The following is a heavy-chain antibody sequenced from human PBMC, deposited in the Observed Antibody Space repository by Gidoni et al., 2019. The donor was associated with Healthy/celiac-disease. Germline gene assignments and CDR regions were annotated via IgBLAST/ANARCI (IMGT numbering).Heavy chain of an antibody. CDR3: AKDRGLTRGVVIINAFDI. V-gene: IGHV3-23*01. D-gene: IGHD3-3*01. CDR1: GFAFSSSA. J-gene: IGHJ3*02. CDR2: IGGSGGST. Sequence: EVQLLESGGGLVQPGGCLRLSCAASGFAFSSSAMSWVRQAPGKGLEWVSGIGGSGGSTYFADSVKGRFTISRDNSKNTLYLQMNSLRAEDTAVYYCAKDRGLTRGVVIINAFDIWGQGTMVTVSS.